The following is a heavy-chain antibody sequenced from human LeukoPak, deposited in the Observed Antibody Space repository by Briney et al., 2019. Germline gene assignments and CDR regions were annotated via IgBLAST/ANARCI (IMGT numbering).Heavy chain of an antibody. D-gene: IGHD1-26*01. CDR2: IWYDGSNK. J-gene: IGHJ4*02. Sequence: HPGGSLRLSCAASGFTFSSYGMHWVRQAPGKGLEWVAVIWYDGSNKYYADSVKGRFTISRDNSKNTLYLQMNSLKTEDTAVYYCTISGTYEDSWGQGTLVTVSS. CDR3: TISGTYEDS. CDR1: GFTFSSYG. V-gene: IGHV3-33*01.